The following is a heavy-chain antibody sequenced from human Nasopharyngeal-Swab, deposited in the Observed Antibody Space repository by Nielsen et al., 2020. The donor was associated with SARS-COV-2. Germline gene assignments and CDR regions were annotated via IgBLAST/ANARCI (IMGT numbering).Heavy chain of an antibody. D-gene: IGHD3-9*01. J-gene: IGHJ3*02. CDR1: GVSFSGYD. Sequence: SETLSLTCAVYGVSFSGYDWSWIRQPPGKGLEWIGEINHSGSTNYNPSLKSRVTISVDTSKNQFSLKLSSVTAADTAVYYCARYYYDILTGYYRIDAFDIWGQGTMVTVSS. V-gene: IGHV4-34*01. CDR3: ARYYYDILTGYYRIDAFDI. CDR2: INHSGST.